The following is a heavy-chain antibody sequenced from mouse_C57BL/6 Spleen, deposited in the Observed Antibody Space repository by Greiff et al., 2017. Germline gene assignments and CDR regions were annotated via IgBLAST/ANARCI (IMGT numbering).Heavy chain of an antibody. CDR3: ARQGTTVVATDYYAMDD. Sequence: QVQLQQSGAELVKPGASVKLSCKASGYTFTSYWMHWVKQRPGRGLEWIGRIDPNSGGTKYNEKFKSKATLTVDQPSSTAYMQLSSLTSEDSAVYYCARQGTTVVATDYYAMDDWGQGTSVTVAS. V-gene: IGHV1-72*01. J-gene: IGHJ4*01. CDR1: GYTFTSYW. CDR2: IDPNSGGT. D-gene: IGHD1-1*01.